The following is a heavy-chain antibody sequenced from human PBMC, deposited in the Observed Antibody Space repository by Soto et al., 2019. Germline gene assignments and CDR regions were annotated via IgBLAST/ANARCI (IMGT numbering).Heavy chain of an antibody. CDR3: ARNPGYCSSPSCRIFDY. CDR1: GFTFSSYC. D-gene: IGHD2-2*01. Sequence: GGSLRLSCAASGFTFSSYCMHWVRQAPGKGLEWVSSINGNGRSTSYADSVKGRFTISRDNAKNSLYLQMNSLRAEDTAVYYCARNPGYCSSPSCRIFDYWGRGTLVTVS. V-gene: IGHV3-74*01. CDR2: INGNGRST. J-gene: IGHJ4*02.